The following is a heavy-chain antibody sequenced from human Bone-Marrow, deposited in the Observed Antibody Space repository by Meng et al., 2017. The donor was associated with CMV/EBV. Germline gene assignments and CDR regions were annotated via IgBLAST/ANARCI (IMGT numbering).Heavy chain of an antibody. D-gene: IGHD2-2*01. Sequence: YTFTSYFMNWVRQAPGQGLEWMGIINPSGGSTGYAQKFQGRVTMTRDMSTNTVYMELSSLRSEDTAVYYCARRDCGSTSCYDNWFDPWGQGTLVTVSS. CDR2: INPSGGST. J-gene: IGHJ5*02. V-gene: IGHV1-46*01. CDR3: ARRDCGSTSCYDNWFDP. CDR1: YTFTSYF.